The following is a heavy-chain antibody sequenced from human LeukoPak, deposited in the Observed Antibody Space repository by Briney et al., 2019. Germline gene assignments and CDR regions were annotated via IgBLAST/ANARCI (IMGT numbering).Heavy chain of an antibody. J-gene: IGHJ4*02. CDR1: GGSITTYY. CDR2: IYTSGST. V-gene: IGHV4-4*07. CDR3: ASQATTNWYSPPFDY. Sequence: SETLSLTCTVSGGSITTYYWNWIRQPAGKGLEWIVRIYTSGSTKYNPSLKSRVTMSVDTSKNQFSLQLSSVTAADTAMYYCASQATTNWYSPPFDYWGQGTLVTVSS. D-gene: IGHD1-7*01.